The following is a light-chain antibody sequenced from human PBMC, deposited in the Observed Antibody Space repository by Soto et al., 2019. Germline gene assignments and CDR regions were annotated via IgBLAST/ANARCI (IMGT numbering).Light chain of an antibody. CDR3: QQYNSWLWT. CDR2: GAS. J-gene: IGKJ1*01. CDR1: QSVSSK. Sequence: EIVMTQSPATLSVSPGEGSTLSCMAIQSVSSKLAWYQQKPGQAPRLLIYGASTRATGIPARFSGSGSGTEFTLIISSLQSEDSAVYYCQQYNSWLWTFGQGTKVDIK. V-gene: IGKV3-15*01.